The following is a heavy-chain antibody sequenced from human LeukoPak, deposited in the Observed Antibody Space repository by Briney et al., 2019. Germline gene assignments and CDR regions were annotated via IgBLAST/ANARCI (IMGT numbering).Heavy chain of an antibody. CDR3: ATGPLLLRVARDAFDI. D-gene: IGHD3-22*01. CDR2: INHSGST. V-gene: IGHV4-34*01. J-gene: IGHJ3*02. CDR1: GGSFSGYY. Sequence: SETLSLTCAVYGGSFSGYYWSRIRQPPGKGLEWIGEINHSGSTNYNPSLKSRVTISVDTSKNQFSLKLSSVTAADTAVYYCATGPLLLRVARDAFDIWGQGTMVTVSS.